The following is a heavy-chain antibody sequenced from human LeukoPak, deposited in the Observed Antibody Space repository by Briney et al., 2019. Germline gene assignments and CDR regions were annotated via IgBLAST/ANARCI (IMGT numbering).Heavy chain of an antibody. J-gene: IGHJ4*02. CDR2: IYYSGST. V-gene: IGHV4-59*01. D-gene: IGHD1-26*01. Sequence: KPSETLSLTCTVSGGSISSYYWSWIRQPPGKGLEWIGYIYYSGSTNYNPSLKSRVTISVDTSKNQFSLKLSSVTAADTAVYYCARSNSGSYYFDYWGQGTLVTVSS. CDR3: ARSNSGSYYFDY. CDR1: GGSISSYY.